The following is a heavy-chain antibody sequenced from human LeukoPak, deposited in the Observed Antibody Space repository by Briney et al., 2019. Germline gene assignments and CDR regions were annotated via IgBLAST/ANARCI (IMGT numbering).Heavy chain of an antibody. J-gene: IGHJ4*02. CDR1: GFTFSSYS. CDR3: ATQGRIAAAGTLGRDY. D-gene: IGHD6-13*01. V-gene: IGHV3-21*01. Sequence: PGGSLRLSCSASGFTFSSYSMNWVRQAPGKGLEWVSSISTSSRYMYYTDSVKGRFTISRDSAKNSVYLLMNSLRAEDTAVYYCATQGRIAAAGTLGRDYWGQGTLVTVSS. CDR2: ISTSSRYM.